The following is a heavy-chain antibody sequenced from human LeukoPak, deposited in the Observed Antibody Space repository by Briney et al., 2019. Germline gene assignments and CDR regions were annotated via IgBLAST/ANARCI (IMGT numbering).Heavy chain of an antibody. CDR1: GGSFSGYY. Sequence: SETLSPTCAVYGGSFSGYYWSWIRQPPGKGLEWIGEINHSGSTNYNPSLKSRVTISVDTSKNQFSLKLSSVTAADTAVYYCARRGLVGATRDYWGQGTLVTVSS. CDR2: INHSGST. V-gene: IGHV4-34*01. CDR3: ARRGLVGATRDY. J-gene: IGHJ4*02. D-gene: IGHD1-26*01.